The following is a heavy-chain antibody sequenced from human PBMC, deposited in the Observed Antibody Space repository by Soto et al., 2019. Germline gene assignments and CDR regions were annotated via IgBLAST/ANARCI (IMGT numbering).Heavy chain of an antibody. CDR1: GFTFSNYA. D-gene: IGHD6-19*01. Sequence: GGSLRLSCAASGFTFSNYAMTWVRQAPGKGPEWVSTISGSGGNTYYADSVKGRFTISRDNSKNTLYLQMNSLRAEDTAVYTCAKDKTGHTSGCLFDYWGRGTLVTVSS. CDR2: ISGSGGNT. J-gene: IGHJ4*02. V-gene: IGHV3-23*01. CDR3: AKDKTGHTSGCLFDY.